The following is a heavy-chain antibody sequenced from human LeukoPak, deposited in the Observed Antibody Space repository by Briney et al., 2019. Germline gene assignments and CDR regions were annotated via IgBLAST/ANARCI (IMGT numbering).Heavy chain of an antibody. CDR2: IRQDGREK. J-gene: IGHJ6*02. CDR3: ARGRFFYGWGMDV. Sequence: GESLRLSCVASGLTLDKYWMTWVRQAPGKGLEWVANIRQDGREKDLVDSVKGRFTISGDDATSSVYLQMSSVRVEDTAIYYCARGRFFYGWGMDVWGQGTTVTVS. CDR1: GLTLDKYW. D-gene: IGHD3-10*01. V-gene: IGHV3-7*03.